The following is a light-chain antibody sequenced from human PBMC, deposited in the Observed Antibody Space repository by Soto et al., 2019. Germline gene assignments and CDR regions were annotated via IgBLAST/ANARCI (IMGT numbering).Light chain of an antibody. Sequence: SYELTQPPSVSVAPGKTARITCGGNNIGSKSVHWYQQKPGQAPVLVIYYDSDRPSGIPERFSGSNSGNTATLTISRVEAGDEADYHWQVWDSSSDHVVFGGGTKVTVL. CDR1: NIGSKS. CDR3: QVWDSSSDHVV. V-gene: IGLV3-21*04. CDR2: YDS. J-gene: IGLJ2*01.